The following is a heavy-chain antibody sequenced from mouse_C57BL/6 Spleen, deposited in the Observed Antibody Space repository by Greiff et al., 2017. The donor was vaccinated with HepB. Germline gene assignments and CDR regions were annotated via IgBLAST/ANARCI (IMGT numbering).Heavy chain of an antibody. CDR3: TRSTLTGGFDY. CDR2: INPNNGGT. J-gene: IGHJ2*01. D-gene: IGHD4-1*01. CDR1: GYTFTDYN. V-gene: IGHV1-22*01. Sequence: EVQLQQSGPELVKPGASVKMSCKASGYTFTDYNMHWVKQSHGKSLEWIGYINPNNGGTSYNQKFKGKATLTVNKSSSTAYMELRSLTSEDSAVYYGTRSTLTGGFDYWGQGTTLTVSS.